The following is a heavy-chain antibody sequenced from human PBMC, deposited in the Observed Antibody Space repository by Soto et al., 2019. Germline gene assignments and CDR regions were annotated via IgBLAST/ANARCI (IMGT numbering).Heavy chain of an antibody. CDR2: ISYDGSNK. J-gene: IGHJ4*02. CDR1: GFTFSSYG. Sequence: QVQLVESGGGVVQPGRSLRLSCAASGFTFSSYGMHWVRQAPGKGLEWVAVISYDGSNKYYADSVKGRFTISRDNSKNTLYLQMNSLRAEDTAVYYCAKGPGIAAAGTFDYWGQRTLVTVSS. V-gene: IGHV3-30*18. CDR3: AKGPGIAAAGTFDY. D-gene: IGHD6-13*01.